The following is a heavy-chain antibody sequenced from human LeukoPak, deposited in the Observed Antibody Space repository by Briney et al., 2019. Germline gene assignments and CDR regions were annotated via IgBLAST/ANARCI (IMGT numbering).Heavy chain of an antibody. Sequence: ESGPVLVKPTETLTLTCTVSGFSLSNARMGVSWIRQPPGKALEWLAHIFSNDKKSYSTSLKSRLTISKDTSKSQVVLTMTNMDPVDTATYYCARIQSHAFDIWGQGTMVTVSS. CDR1: GFSLSNARMG. CDR2: IFSNDKK. V-gene: IGHV2-26*01. CDR3: ARIQSHAFDI. J-gene: IGHJ3*02.